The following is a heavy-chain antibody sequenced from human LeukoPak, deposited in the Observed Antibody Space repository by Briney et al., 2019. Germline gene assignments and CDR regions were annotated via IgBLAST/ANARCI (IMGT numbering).Heavy chain of an antibody. V-gene: IGHV3-11*01. D-gene: IGHD6-6*01. CDR2: ISSSGSTI. J-gene: IGHJ5*02. CDR1: GFTFSGYY. Sequence: GGSLILSCAASGFTFSGYYMSRIRQAPGKGLEWVSYISSSGSTIYYADSVKGRFTISRDNAKNSLYLQMNSLRAEDTAVYYCARVCSSSSGGWFNPWGQGTLVTVSS. CDR3: ARVCSSSSGGWFNP.